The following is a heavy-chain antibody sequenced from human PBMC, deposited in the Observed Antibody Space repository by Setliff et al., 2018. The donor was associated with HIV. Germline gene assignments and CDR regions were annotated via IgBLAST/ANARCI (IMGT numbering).Heavy chain of an antibody. CDR1: GGSISSYY. V-gene: IGHV4-59*01. D-gene: IGHD3-10*01. CDR3: ARDTSGGY. J-gene: IGHJ4*02. Sequence: SETLSLTCTVSGGSISSYYWNWIRQPPGKGLEWIGYIYYSGVTNYNPSHKSRVTISLDTSKNQFSLELTSVTAADTAVYYCARDTSGGYWGQGTLVTVSS. CDR2: IYYSGVT.